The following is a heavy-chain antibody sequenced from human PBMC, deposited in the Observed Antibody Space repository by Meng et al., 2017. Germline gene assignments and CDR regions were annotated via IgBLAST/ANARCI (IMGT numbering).Heavy chain of an antibody. Sequence: GESLKISCAASGFTFSSYGMHWVRQAPGKGLEWVSAISGSGGSTYYADSVKGRFTISRDNSKNTLYLQMNSLRAEDTAVYYCAKEGCSGGSCYVWGQRTLVTVSS. V-gene: IGHV3-23*01. D-gene: IGHD2-15*01. CDR3: AKEGCSGGSCYV. CDR1: GFTFSSYG. J-gene: IGHJ4*02. CDR2: ISGSGGST.